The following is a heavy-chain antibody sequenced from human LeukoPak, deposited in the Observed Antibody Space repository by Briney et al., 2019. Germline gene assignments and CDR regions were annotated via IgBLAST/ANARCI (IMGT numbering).Heavy chain of an antibody. CDR3: ARVGAEYSSSHPLDV. V-gene: IGHV4-34*01. CDR1: GGSFSGYY. J-gene: IGHJ6*04. CDR2: INHSGST. Sequence: NPSETLSLTCAVYGGSFSGYYWSWIRQPPGKGLEWIGEINHSGSTNYNPSLKSRVTISVDTSKNQFSLKLSSVTAADTAVYYCARVGAEYSSSHPLDVWGKGTTVTVSS. D-gene: IGHD6-6*01.